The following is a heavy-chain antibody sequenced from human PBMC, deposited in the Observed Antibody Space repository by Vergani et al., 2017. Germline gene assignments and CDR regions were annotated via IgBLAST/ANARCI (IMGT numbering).Heavy chain of an antibody. Sequence: EVQLLESGGDLVQPGGSLRLSCAASGFTFNHYAMNWVRQAPGKGLEWVSGISGSAGSTYYAGSVKGRFTISRDSSKNTLYLQMNSLSAGDTAVYYCAKANPRNSGYDYLYYYNAMDVGGQGTTVTVSS. V-gene: IGHV3-23*01. CDR1: GFTFNHYA. D-gene: IGHD5-12*01. CDR3: AKANPRNSGYDYLYYYNAMDV. J-gene: IGHJ6*02. CDR2: ISGSAGST.